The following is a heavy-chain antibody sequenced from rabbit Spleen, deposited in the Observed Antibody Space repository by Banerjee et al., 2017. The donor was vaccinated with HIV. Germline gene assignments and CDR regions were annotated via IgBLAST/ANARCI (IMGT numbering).Heavy chain of an antibody. D-gene: IGHD4-1*01. Sequence: QEQLVESGGGLVKPGASQTLTCTASGFSFSSSYDMCWVRQAPGKGLEWIACIYAGSSGGTYSATWAKGRFPISKTSSTTVTLQMTSLTAADTATYFCARDLAGVIGWNFGWWGPGTLVTVS. CDR2: IYAGSSGGT. CDR1: GFSFSSSYD. V-gene: IGHV1S45*01. CDR3: ARDLAGVIGWNFGW. J-gene: IGHJ4*01.